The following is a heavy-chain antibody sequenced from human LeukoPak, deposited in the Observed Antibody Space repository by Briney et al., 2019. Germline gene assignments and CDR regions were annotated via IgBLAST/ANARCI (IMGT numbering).Heavy chain of an antibody. CDR2: IYPGDSDT. V-gene: IGHV5-51*01. CDR1: GYIFTSYW. Sequence: GESLKISCKGSGYIFTSYWIGWVRQMPGKGLEWMGIIYPGDSDTRYSPSFQGQVTISADKSISTAYLQWSSLKASDTAMYYCARSLSSIVVVPAAIKRDYYYYGMDVWGQGTTVTVSS. J-gene: IGHJ6*02. D-gene: IGHD2-2*01. CDR3: ARSLSSIVVVPAAIKRDYYYYGMDV.